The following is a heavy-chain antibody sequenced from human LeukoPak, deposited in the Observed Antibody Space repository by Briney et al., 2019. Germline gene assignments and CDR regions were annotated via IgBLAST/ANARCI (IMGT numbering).Heavy chain of an antibody. Sequence: QPGGSLRLSCAVSGFTFSSYWMPWVRQAPGKGRVWVSRINGDGTTTDYADSVKGRFTISRDNAKDTLYLQMNSLRVEDTAVYYCASGYVGDGGNARWGQGTLVTVSS. J-gene: IGHJ4*02. CDR2: INGDGTTT. CDR3: ASGYVGDGGNAR. V-gene: IGHV3-74*01. D-gene: IGHD4-23*01. CDR1: GFTFSSYW.